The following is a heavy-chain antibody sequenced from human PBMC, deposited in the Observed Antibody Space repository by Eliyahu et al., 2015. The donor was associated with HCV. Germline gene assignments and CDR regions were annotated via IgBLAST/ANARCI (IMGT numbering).Heavy chain of an antibody. CDR1: GYTFSSSG. D-gene: IGHD3-22*01. CDR2: IYNYNGNT. V-gene: IGHV1-18*01. CDR3: ARQRDYFDSVRYLDY. Sequence: QVQLVQSGPEVKKPGASVKVSCKASGYTFSSSGITWVRQAPGQGLEWMGWIYNYNGNTHYAQTLQGRVTMTTDTSTSTAYMELKSLTSDDTAVYYCARQRDYFDSVRYLDYWGQGTLVTVSS. J-gene: IGHJ4*02.